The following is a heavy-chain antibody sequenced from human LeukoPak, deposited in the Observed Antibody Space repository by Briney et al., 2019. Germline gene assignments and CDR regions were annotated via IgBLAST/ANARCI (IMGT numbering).Heavy chain of an antibody. V-gene: IGHV4-59*01. CDR2: IYYSGST. J-gene: IGHJ5*02. CDR1: GGSINSYY. D-gene: IGHD1-14*01. CDR3: ARDRRANWFDP. Sequence: PSETLSLTCTVSGGSINSYYWSWIRQPPGKGLEWIGYIYYSGSTNYNPSLKSRVTISVDTSKNQFSLKLGSVTAADTAVYYCARDRRANWFDPWGQGTLVTVSS.